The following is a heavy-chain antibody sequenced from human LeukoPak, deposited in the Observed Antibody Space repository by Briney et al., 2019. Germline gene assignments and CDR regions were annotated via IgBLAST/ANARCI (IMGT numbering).Heavy chain of an antibody. V-gene: IGHV4-59*08. D-gene: IGHD3-22*01. CDR3: ARPDPHYYDSSGNAFDI. CDR1: GGSISSYY. J-gene: IGHJ3*02. CDR2: IYYSGST. Sequence: SETLSLTCTVSGGSISSYYWSWIRQPPGKGLEWVGYIYYSGSTNYNPSLKSRVTISVDTSKNQFSLKLSSVTAADTAVYYCARPDPHYYDSSGNAFDIWGQGTMVTVSS.